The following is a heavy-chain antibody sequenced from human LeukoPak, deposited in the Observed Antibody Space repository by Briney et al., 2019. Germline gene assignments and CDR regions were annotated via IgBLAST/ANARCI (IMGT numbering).Heavy chain of an antibody. Sequence: SETLSLTCTVSGGSISSYYWSWIRQPPGKGLEWIGYIYYSGSTNYNPFLKSRVTVSVDTSKNQFSLKLSSVTAADTAVYYCARVGYSYGSDWFDPWGQGTLVTVSS. CDR1: GGSISSYY. J-gene: IGHJ5*02. CDR2: IYYSGST. CDR3: ARVGYSYGSDWFDP. V-gene: IGHV4-59*01. D-gene: IGHD5-18*01.